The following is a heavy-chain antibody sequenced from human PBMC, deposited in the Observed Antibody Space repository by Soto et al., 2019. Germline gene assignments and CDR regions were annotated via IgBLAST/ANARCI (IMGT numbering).Heavy chain of an antibody. Sequence: GGSLRLSCAASGFTFSSYAMSWVRQAPGKGLEWVSAISGSGGSTYYADSVQGRFTISRDNSKNTLYLQMNSLRAEDTAVYYCAGQAGIAAAGTVNYWGQGTLVTVSS. CDR3: AGQAGIAAAGTVNY. V-gene: IGHV3-23*01. CDR2: ISGSGGST. CDR1: GFTFSSYA. J-gene: IGHJ4*02. D-gene: IGHD6-13*01.